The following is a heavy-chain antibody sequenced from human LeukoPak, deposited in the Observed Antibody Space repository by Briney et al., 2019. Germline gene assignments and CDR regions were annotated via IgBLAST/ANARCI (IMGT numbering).Heavy chain of an antibody. CDR1: GFTFSDYY. D-gene: IGHD3-22*01. J-gene: IGHJ5*01. CDR3: ARDPPSYYDRRLWFGP. CDR2: ISSSGSTI. V-gene: IGHV3-11*01. Sequence: GGSLRLPCAASGFTFSDYYMSWIRQAPGKGLEWVSYISSSGSTIYYADSVKGRFTISRDNAKNSLYLQMNCLRAEDTAVDYCARDPPSYYDRRLWFGPWGQGGLVTVSS.